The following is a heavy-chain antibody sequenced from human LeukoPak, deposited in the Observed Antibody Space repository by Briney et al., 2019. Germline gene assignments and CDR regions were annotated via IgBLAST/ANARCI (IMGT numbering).Heavy chain of an antibody. J-gene: IGHJ4*02. V-gene: IGHV3-7*01. CDR3: AKELQTYDFWSGSVDY. CDR1: GFTFSSYW. D-gene: IGHD3-3*01. Sequence: GGSLRLSCAASGFTFSSYWMSWVRQAPGKGLEWVANIKQDGSEKYYVDSVKGRFTISRDNSKNTLYLQMNSLRAEDTAVYYCAKELQTYDFWSGSVDYWGQGTLVTVSS. CDR2: IKQDGSEK.